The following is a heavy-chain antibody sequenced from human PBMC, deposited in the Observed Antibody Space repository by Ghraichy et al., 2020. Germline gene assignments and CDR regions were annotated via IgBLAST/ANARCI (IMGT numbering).Heavy chain of an antibody. CDR2: INHSGST. V-gene: IGHV4-34*01. CDR1: GGSFSGYY. Sequence: SETLSLTCAVYGGSFSGYYWSWIRQPPGKGLEWIGEINHSGSTNYNPSLKSRVTISVDTSKNQFSLKLSSVTAADTAVYYCARVRYSYGGAIDYWGQGTLVTVSS. D-gene: IGHD5-18*01. CDR3: ARVRYSYGGAIDY. J-gene: IGHJ4*02.